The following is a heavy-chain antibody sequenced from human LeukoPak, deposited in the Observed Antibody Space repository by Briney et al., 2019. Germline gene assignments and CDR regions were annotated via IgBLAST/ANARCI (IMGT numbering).Heavy chain of an antibody. CDR1: GYTFTSYY. D-gene: IGHD6-19*01. J-gene: IGHJ4*02. CDR2: INSSGGST. CDR3: AREAVAGTAAQPPDY. Sequence: GASVKVSCKASGYTFTSYYMHWVRQAPGQGLEWMGIINSSGGSTSYAQKFQGRVTMTRDTSTSTVYMELSSLRSEDTAVYYCAREAVAGTAAQPPDYWGQGTLVTVSS. V-gene: IGHV1-46*01.